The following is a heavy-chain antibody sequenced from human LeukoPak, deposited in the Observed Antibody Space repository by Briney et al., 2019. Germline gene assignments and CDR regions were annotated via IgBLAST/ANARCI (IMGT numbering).Heavy chain of an antibody. CDR1: GGSISSSSYY. J-gene: IGHJ4*02. Sequence: PSETLSLTCTVSGGSISSSSYYWGWIRQPPGKGLEWVSAISGSGGSTYYADSVKGRFTISRDNSKNTLYLQMNSLRGDDTAVYYCARNRYSDYWGQGTLVTVSS. V-gene: IGHV3-23*01. CDR3: ARNRYSDY. CDR2: ISGSGGST. D-gene: IGHD2-21*01.